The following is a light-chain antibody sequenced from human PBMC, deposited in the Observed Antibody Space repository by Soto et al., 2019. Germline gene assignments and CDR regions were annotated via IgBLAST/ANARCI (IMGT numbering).Light chain of an antibody. J-gene: IGLJ1*01. V-gene: IGLV2-23*01. CDR1: SSDIGTYNL. Sequence: QSVLTQRASVSGSPGQSITISCTGASSDIGTYNLVSWYQQYPGKAPKLMIYEGSKRPSGVPDRFSGSKSGNTASLTISGLQAEDEADYYCCSYAGSYTYVFGTGTKVTVL. CDR2: EGS. CDR3: CSYAGSYTYV.